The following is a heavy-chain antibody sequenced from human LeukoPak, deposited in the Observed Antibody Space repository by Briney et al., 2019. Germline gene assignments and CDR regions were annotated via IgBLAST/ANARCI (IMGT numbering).Heavy chain of an antibody. Sequence: TGGSLRLSCAASGFTFSSYSMNWVRQAPGKGLEWVSSISSSSSYIYYADSVKGRFTISRDNAKNSLYLQMNSLRAEDTAVYYCARDSELGRDYWGQGTLVTVSS. CDR3: ARDSELGRDY. CDR2: ISSSSSYI. CDR1: GFTFSSYS. D-gene: IGHD7-27*01. V-gene: IGHV3-21*01. J-gene: IGHJ4*02.